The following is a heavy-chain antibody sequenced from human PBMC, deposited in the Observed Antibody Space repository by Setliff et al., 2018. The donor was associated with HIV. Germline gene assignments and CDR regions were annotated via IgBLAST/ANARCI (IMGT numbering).Heavy chain of an antibody. CDR1: GGSFSSYY. D-gene: IGHD6-19*01. J-gene: IGHJ4*02. CDR2: TYYNGNT. CDR3: ARASHSGPSSNGWYPYYFDY. Sequence: LSLTCAVSGGSFSSYYWTWIRQTPGKGLEGLGNTYYNGNTNYNRFLKSRVTISVETSKKQFSLNLNSVTAADPAVYYCARASHSGPSSNGWYPYYFDYWGQGTLVTVSS. V-gene: IGHV4-59*12.